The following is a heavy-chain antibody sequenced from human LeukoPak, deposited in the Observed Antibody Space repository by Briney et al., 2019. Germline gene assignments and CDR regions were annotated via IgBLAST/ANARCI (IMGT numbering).Heavy chain of an antibody. CDR1: GFTFSSHS. CDR2: IGHAGSPA. Sequence: GGSLRLSCEASGFTFSSHSMTWVRQAPGKTLEWISYIGHAGSPAHYADSVRGRFTISRDNARNSLYLQMNSLTVEDTAVYYCARDQTPYCSGDCYCAIDLWGQGTLVTVSS. D-gene: IGHD2-21*01. CDR3: ARDQTPYCSGDCYCAIDL. J-gene: IGHJ1*01. V-gene: IGHV3-48*01.